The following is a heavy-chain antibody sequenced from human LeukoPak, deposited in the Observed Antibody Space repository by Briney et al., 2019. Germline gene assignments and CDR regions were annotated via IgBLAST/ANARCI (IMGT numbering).Heavy chain of an antibody. V-gene: IGHV1-2*02. CDR1: GYAFTGYY. Sequence: ASVKVSCKASGYAFTGYYMHWVRQAPGQGLEWMGWINPNSGGTNYAQKFQGRVTMTRDTSISTAYMELSRLRSDDTAVYYCARGRSWGAEYFQHWGQGTLVTVSS. CDR3: ARGRSWGAEYFQH. J-gene: IGHJ1*01. D-gene: IGHD7-27*01. CDR2: INPNSGGT.